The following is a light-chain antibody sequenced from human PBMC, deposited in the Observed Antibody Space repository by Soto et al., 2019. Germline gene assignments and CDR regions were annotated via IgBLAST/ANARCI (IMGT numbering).Light chain of an antibody. CDR2: GAS. CDR1: RMVRDNY. J-gene: IGKJ5*01. Sequence: EIVVTQSPGTLSLSPGERATLYCRASRMVRDNYLAWYQQRPGQPPRLLISGASNRASGVPVRFSGSGSATDFTLTITRLEPEDFALYYCQQYGDSPITFGQGTRVEVK. V-gene: IGKV3-20*01. CDR3: QQYGDSPIT.